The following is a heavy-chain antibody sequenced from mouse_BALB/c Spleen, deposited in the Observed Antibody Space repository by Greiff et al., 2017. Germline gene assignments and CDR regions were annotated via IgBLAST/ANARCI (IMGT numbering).Heavy chain of an antibody. Sequence: QVQLQQSGPGLVQPSQSLSITCTVSGFSLTSYGVHWVRQSPGKGLEWLGVIWSGGSTDYNAAFISRLSISKDNSKSQVFFKMNSLQANDTAIYYCARSLDSSGYTFAYRGQESLGTVSA. CDR1: GFSLTSYG. J-gene: IGHJ3*01. CDR2: IWSGGST. V-gene: IGHV2-2*02. D-gene: IGHD3-2*01. CDR3: ARSLDSSGYTFAY.